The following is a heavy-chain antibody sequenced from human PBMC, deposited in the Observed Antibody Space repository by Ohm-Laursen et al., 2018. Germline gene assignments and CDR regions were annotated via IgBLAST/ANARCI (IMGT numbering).Heavy chain of an antibody. D-gene: IGHD2-15*01. CDR3: ARYRYCSGDSCYSGLDY. CDR1: GASISSNSYY. Sequence: TLSLTCTVSGASISSNSYYWGWIRQPPGKGLEWIGSIYYTRSTYYNPSLKSRITLSIDTSKKHFSLRLNSVTAADTAVYYCARYRYCSGDSCYSGLDYWGQGTLVTVSS. V-gene: IGHV4-39*02. CDR2: IYYTRST. J-gene: IGHJ4*02.